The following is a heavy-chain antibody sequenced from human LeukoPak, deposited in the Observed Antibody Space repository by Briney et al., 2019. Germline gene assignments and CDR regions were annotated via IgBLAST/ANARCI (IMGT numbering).Heavy chain of an antibody. Sequence: PGGSLRLSCEASGFTFSTYPMHWVRRAPDKGLEWVAMISHHGSNEYYADSVKGRFTISRDNSQNTLYLQMNNPRVEDTAIYYCARVHDTSGYYHYFDSWGQGTLVTVSS. CDR3: ARVHDTSGYYHYFDS. D-gene: IGHD3-9*01. V-gene: IGHV3-30*14. CDR2: ISHHGSNE. J-gene: IGHJ4*02. CDR1: GFTFSTYP.